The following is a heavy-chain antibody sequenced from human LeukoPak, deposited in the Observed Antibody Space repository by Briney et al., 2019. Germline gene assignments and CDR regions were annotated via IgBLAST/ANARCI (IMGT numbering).Heavy chain of an antibody. D-gene: IGHD3-10*01. CDR1: GYSFTSYW. CDR2: IYPGDSDT. J-gene: IGHJ4*02. CDR3: ARVYYYGSGSYYNGGFDY. Sequence: GESQKISCKGSGYSFTSYWIGWVRQMPGKGLEWMGIIYPGDSDTRYSPSFQGQVTISADKSISTAYLQWSSLKASDTAMYYCARVYYYGSGSYYNGGFDYWGQGTLVTVSS. V-gene: IGHV5-51*01.